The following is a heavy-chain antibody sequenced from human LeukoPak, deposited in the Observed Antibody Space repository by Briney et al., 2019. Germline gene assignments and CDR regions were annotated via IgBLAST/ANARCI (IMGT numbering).Heavy chain of an antibody. Sequence: PGGSLRLSCAASGFTFSSYWMEWVRQAPGKGLVWVSRINGDGSNTTYADSVKGRFTISRDNGKNTLYLQMNSLRAEDTAVYYCARGVYGPLFDPWGQGTLVTVSS. CDR2: INGDGSNT. J-gene: IGHJ5*02. CDR3: ARGVYGPLFDP. CDR1: GFTFSSYW. D-gene: IGHD2-8*01. V-gene: IGHV3-74*01.